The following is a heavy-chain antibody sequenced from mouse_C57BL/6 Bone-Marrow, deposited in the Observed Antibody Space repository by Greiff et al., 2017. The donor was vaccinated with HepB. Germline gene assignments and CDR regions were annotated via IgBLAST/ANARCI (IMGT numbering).Heavy chain of an antibody. Sequence: QVQLKESGAELARPGASVKLSCKASGYTFTSYGISWVKQRTGQGLEWIGEIYPRSGNTYYNEKFKGKATLTADKSSSTAYMELRSLTSEDSAVYFCARGSYYGFYFDYWGQDTTLTVSS. V-gene: IGHV1-81*01. J-gene: IGHJ2*01. CDR3: ARGSYYGFYFDY. CDR1: GYTFTSYG. CDR2: IYPRSGNT. D-gene: IGHD1-1*01.